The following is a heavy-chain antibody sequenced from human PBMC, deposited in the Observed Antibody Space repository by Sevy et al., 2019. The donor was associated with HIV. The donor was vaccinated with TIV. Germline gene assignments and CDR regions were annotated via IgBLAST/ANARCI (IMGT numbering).Heavy chain of an antibody. CDR1: GFTFSTYA. D-gene: IGHD3-22*01. CDR3: AREAYYYDSREENWFDP. V-gene: IGHV3-48*02. Sequence: GGSLRLSCKVSGFTFSTYAFLWVRQAPGKGLEWVSSISRSSTVYYADSVRGRFTISRDNVKNSLFLEMNSLRDEDTAVYYCAREAYYYDSREENWFDPWGQGTLVTVSS. CDR2: ISRSSTV. J-gene: IGHJ5*02.